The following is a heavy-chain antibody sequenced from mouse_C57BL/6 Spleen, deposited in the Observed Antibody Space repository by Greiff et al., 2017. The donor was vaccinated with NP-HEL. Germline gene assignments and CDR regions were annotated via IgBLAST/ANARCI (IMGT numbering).Heavy chain of an antibody. CDR2: IYPGDGDT. CDR3: ASAAGDWYFDV. CDR1: GYAFSSSW. V-gene: IGHV1-82*01. Sequence: QVQLKESGPELVKPGASVKISCKASGYAFSSSWMNWVKQRPGKGLEWIGRIYPGDGDTNYNGKFKGKATLTADKSSSTAYMQLSSLTSEDSAVYVCASAAGDWYFDVWGTGTTVTVSS. J-gene: IGHJ1*03. D-gene: IGHD1-2*01.